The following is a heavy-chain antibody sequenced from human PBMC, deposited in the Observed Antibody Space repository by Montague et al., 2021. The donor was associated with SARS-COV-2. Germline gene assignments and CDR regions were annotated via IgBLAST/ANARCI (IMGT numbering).Heavy chain of an antibody. D-gene: IGHD5-12*01. V-gene: IGHV4-59*08. CDR2: IYYSGSI. Sequence: SETLSLTCSVSGGSISGYYWSWIRKPPGKGLEWIGYIYYSGSINYNPSLKSRLTISIDTSKNQFSLKLSSVTAADTAVYYCAGRYRWLLEVWGQGTTVTVSS. CDR3: AGRYRWLLEV. J-gene: IGHJ6*02. CDR1: GGSISGYY.